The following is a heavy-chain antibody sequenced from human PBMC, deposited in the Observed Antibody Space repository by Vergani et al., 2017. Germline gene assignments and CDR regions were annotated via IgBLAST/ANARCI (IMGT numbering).Heavy chain of an antibody. D-gene: IGHD3-22*01. CDR3: AGPQGTSAYYYGGFDY. Sequence: EVQLLESGGGLVQPGGSLRLSCAAFGFPFATFAIPGVPQAPGKGLEWVSTISSDGGSTYYADSVKGRFTISRDNSKNTLSLQMNSLTAEDTAIYYCAGPQGTSAYYYGGFDYWGQGILVTVSS. CDR2: ISSDGGST. CDR1: GFPFATFA. J-gene: IGHJ4*02. V-gene: IGHV3-23*01.